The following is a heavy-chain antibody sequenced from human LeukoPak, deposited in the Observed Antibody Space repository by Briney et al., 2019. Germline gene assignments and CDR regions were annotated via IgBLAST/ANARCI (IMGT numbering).Heavy chain of an antibody. CDR2: ISGSGGTS. Sequence: SGGTLRLSCAASGFIFSRYGMSWVRQAPGKGLEWVSAISGSGGTSYYADSVEGRFTISRDNSKNTLYLQMNSLRPEDTAVYYCAKDSKRWKTYYYEAGSYYFDYWGQGTRVTVSS. CDR1: GFIFSRYG. J-gene: IGHJ4*02. V-gene: IGHV3-23*01. D-gene: IGHD3-10*01. CDR3: AKDSKRWKTYYYEAGSYYFDY.